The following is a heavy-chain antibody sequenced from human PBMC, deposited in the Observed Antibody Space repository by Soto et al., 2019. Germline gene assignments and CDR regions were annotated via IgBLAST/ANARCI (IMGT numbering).Heavy chain of an antibody. J-gene: IGHJ4*02. D-gene: IGHD3-10*01. CDR2: ISYDGSKK. Sequence: GGSLRLSCAASGFTFSSYGMHWVRQAPGKGLEWVAVISYDGSKKYYADSVKGRFTISRDNSKNTLYLQMNNLRAEDTAVYYCAKAYIWFGELLSLPDYWGQGTLVTVSS. CDR3: AKAYIWFGELLSLPDY. V-gene: IGHV3-30*18. CDR1: GFTFSSYG.